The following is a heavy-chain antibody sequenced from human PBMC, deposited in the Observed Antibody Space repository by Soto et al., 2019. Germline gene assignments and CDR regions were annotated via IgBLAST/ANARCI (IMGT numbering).Heavy chain of an antibody. D-gene: IGHD3-10*01. J-gene: IGHJ4*02. V-gene: IGHV4-30-4*01. CDR2: IYYSGST. CDR3: ARVGGFGATTIDY. Sequence: QVQLQESGPGLVKPSQTLSLTCTVSGGSISSGDYYWSWIRQPPGKGLEWIGYIYYSGSTYYNPSLKSRVTISVDSSKNQFSLKLSSVTAADTAVYYCARVGGFGATTIDYWGQGTLVTVSS. CDR1: GGSISSGDYY.